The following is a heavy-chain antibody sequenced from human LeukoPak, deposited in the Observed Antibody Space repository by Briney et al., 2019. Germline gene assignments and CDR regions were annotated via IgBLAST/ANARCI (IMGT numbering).Heavy chain of an antibody. V-gene: IGHV3-23*01. CDR1: GFTFSSYW. J-gene: IGHJ6*04. Sequence: GGSLRLSCAASGFTFSSYWMSWVRQAPGKGLEWVSAISGSGGSTYYADSVQGRFTISRDNAKNSLYLQMNSLRAEDTAVYYCAELGITMIGGVWGKGTTVTISS. CDR3: AELGITMIGGV. CDR2: ISGSGGST. D-gene: IGHD3-10*02.